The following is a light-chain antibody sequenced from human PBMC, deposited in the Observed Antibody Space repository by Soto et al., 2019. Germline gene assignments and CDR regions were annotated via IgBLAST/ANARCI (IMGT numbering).Light chain of an antibody. CDR1: SSNIGSSY. V-gene: IGLV1-47*01. J-gene: IGLJ1*01. CDR2: RNN. Sequence: QSVLTQPPSASGTPGQRVTISCSGSSSNIGSSYVYWYQHLPGTAPKLLVNRNNERPSGVPDRFSGSKSGTSASLAITEIRSEDEADYYCAAWDDSLSGYVFGTGTQLTVL. CDR3: AAWDDSLSGYV.